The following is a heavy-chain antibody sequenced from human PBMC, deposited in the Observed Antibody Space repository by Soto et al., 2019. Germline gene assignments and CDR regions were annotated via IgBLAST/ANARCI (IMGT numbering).Heavy chain of an antibody. D-gene: IGHD5-18*01. CDR1: GGTFGSQG. CDR3: ARGAMANFDY. Sequence: ASVKVSCKASGGTFGSQGIAWVRQAPGQGLEWMGGFIAMLGTPSYAKKVQGRATISADESLTSSYLELRSLRSEDTGVYFCARGAMANFDYWGQGTVVTVSS. CDR2: FIAMLGTP. V-gene: IGHV1-69*13. J-gene: IGHJ4*02.